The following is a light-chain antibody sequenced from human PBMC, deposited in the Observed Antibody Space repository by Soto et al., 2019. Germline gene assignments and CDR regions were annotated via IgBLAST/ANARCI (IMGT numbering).Light chain of an antibody. Sequence: IQMTQSPYSLSAAVGDRVIITCRASQSISSYLTWYQQKPGKAPKLLIYAASSLQSGVPSRFRGSGSGTDFTLTISSLQPEDFAIYYCQQSYSTPRVTFGQGTRLEI. CDR2: AAS. CDR1: QSISSY. V-gene: IGKV1-39*01. CDR3: QQSYSTPRVT. J-gene: IGKJ5*01.